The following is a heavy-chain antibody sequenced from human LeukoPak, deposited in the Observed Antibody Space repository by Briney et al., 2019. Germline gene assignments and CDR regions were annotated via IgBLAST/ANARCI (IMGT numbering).Heavy chain of an antibody. CDR1: GFNFSDYY. CDR2: ISPNDVNR. V-gene: IGHV3-11*01. CDR3: AGSGSPGDY. Sequence: PGGSLRLSCVGSGFNFSDYYMSWIRQAPGKGLEWISYISPNDVNRYYVDAVKGRSTVSRDNAKNSLFLQMKSLRVEDTAVYYCAGSGSPGDYWGQGTLVTVSS. J-gene: IGHJ4*02. D-gene: IGHD3-10*01.